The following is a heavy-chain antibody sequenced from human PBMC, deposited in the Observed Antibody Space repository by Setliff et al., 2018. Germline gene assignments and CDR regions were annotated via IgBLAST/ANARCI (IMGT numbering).Heavy chain of an antibody. J-gene: IGHJ6*02. CDR2: IYYSGST. Sequence: SETLSLTCAVSGGSISSYYWSWIRQPPGKGLEWIGYIYYSGSTNYNPSLKSRVTISVDTSKNQFSLKLSSVTAADTAVYYCARDRPIAAAGTFIRYYYYYGIDVWGQGTTVTVSS. D-gene: IGHD6-13*01. CDR3: ARDRPIAAAGTFIRYYYYYGIDV. V-gene: IGHV4-59*01. CDR1: GGSISSYY.